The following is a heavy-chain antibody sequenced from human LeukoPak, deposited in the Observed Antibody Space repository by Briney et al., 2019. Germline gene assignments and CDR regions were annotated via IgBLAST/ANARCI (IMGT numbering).Heavy chain of an antibody. D-gene: IGHD6-6*01. J-gene: IGHJ6*02. V-gene: IGHV1-69*13. CDR1: GGTFSSYA. CDR3: AKSIAARDPKGMDV. CDR2: IIPIFGTA. Sequence: ASVNVSCKASGGTFSSYAISWVRQAPGQGLEWMGGIIPIFGTANYAQKFQGRVTITADESTSTAYMELSSLRSEDTAAYYCAKSIAARDPKGMDVWGQGTTVTVSS.